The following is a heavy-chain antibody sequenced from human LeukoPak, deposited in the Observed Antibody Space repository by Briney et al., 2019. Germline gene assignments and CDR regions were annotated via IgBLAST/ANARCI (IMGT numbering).Heavy chain of an antibody. CDR1: GGSISTYY. D-gene: IGHD4-17*01. CDR3: ARAYGDYADFDY. Sequence: PSETLSLTCTVSGGSISTYYWNWIRQPPGKGLEWIGYIYHSGSTNYNPSLQSRVTISVDTSKNQFSLNLNSVTAADTAVYYCARAYGDYADFDYWGQGTLVTVSS. CDR2: IYHSGST. V-gene: IGHV4-59*01. J-gene: IGHJ4*02.